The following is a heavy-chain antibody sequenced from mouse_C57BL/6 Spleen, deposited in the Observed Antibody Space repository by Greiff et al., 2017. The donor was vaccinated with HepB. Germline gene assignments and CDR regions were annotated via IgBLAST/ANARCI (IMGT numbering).Heavy chain of an antibody. CDR1: GFTFSSYA. D-gene: IGHD1-2*01. J-gene: IGHJ2*01. CDR3: ARDHSYFDY. Sequence: EVKLMESGGGLVKPGGSLKLSCAASGFTFSSYAMSWVRQTPEKRLEWVATISDGGSYTYYPDNVKGRFTISRDNAKNNLYLQMSHLKSEDTAMYYCARDHSYFDYWGQGTTLTVSS. CDR2: ISDGGSYT. V-gene: IGHV5-4*01.